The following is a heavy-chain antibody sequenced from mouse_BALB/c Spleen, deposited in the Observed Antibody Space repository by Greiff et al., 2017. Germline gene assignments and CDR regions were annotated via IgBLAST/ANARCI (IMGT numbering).Heavy chain of an antibody. CDR3: ARRHYYGSSYYFDY. V-gene: IGHV5-12-1*01. CDR2: ISSGGGST. D-gene: IGHD1-1*01. Sequence: EVQLVESGGGLVKPGGSLKLSCAASGFAFSSYDMSWVRQTPEKRLEWDAYISSGGGSTYYPDTVKGRFTISRDNAKNTLYLQMSSLKSEDTAMYYCARRHYYGSSYYFDYWGQGTTLTVSS. J-gene: IGHJ2*01. CDR1: GFAFSSYD.